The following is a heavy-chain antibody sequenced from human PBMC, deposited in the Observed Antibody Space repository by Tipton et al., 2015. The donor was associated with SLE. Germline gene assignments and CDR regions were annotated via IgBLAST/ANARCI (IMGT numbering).Heavy chain of an antibody. CDR3: AGIGGKATVSPFYYYGMDV. CDR2: IFNSGST. Sequence: LSLTCTVSGGSISSRYWSWIRQPPGKGLEWIGYIFNSGSTNYNPSLKSRVTISVDTSKNPFSLRLKSVTAADTAVYYCAGIGGKATVSPFYYYGMDVWGQGTTVTVSS. D-gene: IGHD4-17*01. CDR1: GGSISSRY. V-gene: IGHV4-59*11. J-gene: IGHJ6*02.